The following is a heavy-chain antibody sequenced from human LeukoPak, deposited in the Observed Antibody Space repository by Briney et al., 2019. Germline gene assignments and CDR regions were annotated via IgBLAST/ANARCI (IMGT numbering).Heavy chain of an antibody. CDR1: GFTFSSFS. D-gene: IGHD6-25*01. CDR3: ARDLSAAFDF. CDR2: ISASGGST. V-gene: IGHV3-23*01. Sequence: TGGSLRLSCAASGFTFSSFSMSWVRQAPGKGLEWVSGISASGGSTYYADSVKGRFIISRDDSKNTLFLDMSNLRVEDTALYYCARDLSAAFDFWGQGVLVTVSS. J-gene: IGHJ4*02.